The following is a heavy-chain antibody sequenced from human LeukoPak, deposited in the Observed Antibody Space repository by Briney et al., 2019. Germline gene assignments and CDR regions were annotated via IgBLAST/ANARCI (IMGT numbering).Heavy chain of an antibody. V-gene: IGHV3-48*02. CDR3: ARDLLGEMATDDY. D-gene: IGHD5-24*01. CDR2: ISSSSSTR. J-gene: IGHJ4*02. CDR1: GFTFSTYS. Sequence: PGGSLRPSCAASGFTFSTYSMNWVRQAPGKGLVWVSYISSSSSTRYYADSVKGRFTISRDNAKNSLYLQMNSLRDEDTAVYYCARDLLGEMATDDYWGQGTLVTVSS.